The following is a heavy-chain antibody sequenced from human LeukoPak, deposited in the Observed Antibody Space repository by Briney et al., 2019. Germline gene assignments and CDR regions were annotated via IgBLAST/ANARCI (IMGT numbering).Heavy chain of an antibody. CDR2: INPNSGDT. J-gene: IGHJ6*03. CDR1: GYTFTGYY. V-gene: IGHV1-2*02. CDR3: AATSDSSGFDYYYYYMDV. Sequence: ASVKVSCKASGYTFTGYYMHWVRQAPGQGLEWMGWINPNSGDTNYAQKFQGRVTMTRDTSISTAYMELSRLRSDDTAVYYCAATSDSSGFDYYYYYMDVWGKGTTVTVSS. D-gene: IGHD3-22*01.